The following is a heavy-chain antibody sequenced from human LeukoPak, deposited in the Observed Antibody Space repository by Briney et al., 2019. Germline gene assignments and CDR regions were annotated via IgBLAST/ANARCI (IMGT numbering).Heavy chain of an antibody. CDR1: GGYISSSSYY. D-gene: IGHD2-2*01. CDR2: IYYSGST. CDR3: AREIAGVVVPAAMFDP. Sequence: SETLSLTCTVSGGYISSSSYYWGWIRQPPGKGLEWIGSIYYSGSTYYNPSLKSRVTISVDTSKNQFSLKLSSVTAADTAVYYCAREIAGVVVPAAMFDPWGQGTLVTVSS. V-gene: IGHV4-39*02. J-gene: IGHJ5*02.